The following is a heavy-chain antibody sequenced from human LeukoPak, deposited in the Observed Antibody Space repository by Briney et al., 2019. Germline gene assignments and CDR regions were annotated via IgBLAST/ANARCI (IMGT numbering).Heavy chain of an antibody. CDR2: ISPDGSST. CDR3: ATAWSY. Sequence: GGSLRLSXAASQFTFKNYWMHWVRQAPGRGLVWLSYISPDGSSTRYADSVRGRFTISRDNAKNTLYLQMNSLRAEDTAVYFCATAWSYWGQGTLVTVSS. V-gene: IGHV3-74*01. J-gene: IGHJ4*02. D-gene: IGHD2-21*02. CDR1: QFTFKNYW.